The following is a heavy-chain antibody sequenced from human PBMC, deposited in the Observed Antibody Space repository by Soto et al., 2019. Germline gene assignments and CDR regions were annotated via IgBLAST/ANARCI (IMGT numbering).Heavy chain of an antibody. CDR3: ERQCPGYCTNGVCYTGSYYYYCGMDV. Sequence: GESLKISCKGSGYSFTSYWISWVRQMPGKGLERMGRIDPSDSYTNYSPSFQGHVTISADKSISTAYLQWSSLKASDTAMYYCERQCPGYCTNGVCYTGSYYYYCGMDVWGQGTTVTVAS. CDR1: GYSFTSYW. D-gene: IGHD2-8*01. CDR2: IDPSDSYT. V-gene: IGHV5-10-1*01. J-gene: IGHJ6*02.